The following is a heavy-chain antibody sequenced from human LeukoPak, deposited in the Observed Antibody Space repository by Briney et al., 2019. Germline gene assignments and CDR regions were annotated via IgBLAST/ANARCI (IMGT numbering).Heavy chain of an antibody. V-gene: IGHV3-30*04. J-gene: IGHJ4*02. CDR3: ARDAYGGNSGYYFDY. CDR2: ISYVGTYK. Sequence: PGGSLRLSCAASGFTFSTFAMHWVRQAPGKGLEGVAIISYVGTYKYYVDPVKGRFTISRDNSKNTLYLQMNSLRAEDTAVYYCARDAYGGNSGYYFDYWGQGALVTVSS. D-gene: IGHD4-23*01. CDR1: GFTFSTFA.